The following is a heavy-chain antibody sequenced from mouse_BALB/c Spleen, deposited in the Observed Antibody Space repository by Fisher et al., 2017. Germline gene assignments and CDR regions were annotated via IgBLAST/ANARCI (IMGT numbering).Heavy chain of an antibody. J-gene: IGHJ1*01. D-gene: IGHD3-1*01. CDR3: ALARAIWYFDV. V-gene: IGHV14-2*02. Sequence: KFKGKATITADTSSNTAYLQLSSLTSEDTAVYYCALARAIWYFDVWGAGTTVTVSS.